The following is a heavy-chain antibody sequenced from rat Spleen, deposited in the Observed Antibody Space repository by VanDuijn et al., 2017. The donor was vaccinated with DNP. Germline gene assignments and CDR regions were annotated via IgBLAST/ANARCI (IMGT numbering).Heavy chain of an antibody. CDR1: GFNFNDYW. J-gene: IGHJ2*01. CDR2: INKDSNII. Sequence: EVKLVESGGGLVQPGRSLKLSCAASGFNFNDYWMGWVRQAPGKGLEWIGEINKDSNIIKYSPSLKDKFTISRDSAQNTLYLQMSKLGSEDTAIYHCAKGPNYGGDSDYFDYWGQGVMVTVSS. CDR3: AKGPNYGGDSDYFDY. V-gene: IGHV4-2*01. D-gene: IGHD1-11*01.